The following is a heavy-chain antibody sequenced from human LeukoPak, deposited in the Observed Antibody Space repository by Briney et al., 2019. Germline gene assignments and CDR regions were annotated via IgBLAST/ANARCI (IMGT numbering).Heavy chain of an antibody. CDR3: ASSDSSGPYDY. CDR1: GGTFSSYA. D-gene: IGHD3-22*01. V-gene: IGHV1-69*05. J-gene: IGHJ4*02. Sequence: SVKVSCKASGGTFSSYAISWVRQASGQGLEWMGGIIPIFGTANYAQKFQGRVTITTDESTSTAYMELSSLRSEDTAVYYCASSDSSGPYDYWGQGTLVTVSS. CDR2: IIPIFGTA.